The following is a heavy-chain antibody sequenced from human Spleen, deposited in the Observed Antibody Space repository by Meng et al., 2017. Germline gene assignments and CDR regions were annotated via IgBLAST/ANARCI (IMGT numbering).Heavy chain of an antibody. Sequence: GESLKISCAASGLTFDDYGMSWVRQAPGKGLEWVSGISWHGGRTGYADSVKGRFTISRDNSKNTLYLQMNSLRAEDTAVYYCARTIFGVVSDAFDIWGQGTMVTVSS. V-gene: IGHV3-20*04. D-gene: IGHD3-3*01. CDR2: ISWHGGRT. CDR1: GLTFDDYG. CDR3: ARTIFGVVSDAFDI. J-gene: IGHJ3*02.